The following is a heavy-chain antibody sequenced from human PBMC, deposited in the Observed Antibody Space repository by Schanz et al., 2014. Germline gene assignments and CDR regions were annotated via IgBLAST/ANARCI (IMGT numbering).Heavy chain of an antibody. CDR3: ARGTMPGTFDI. CDR1: GYTFTSYD. V-gene: IGHV1-69*04. Sequence: QVQLVQSGAEVKKPGASVKVSCKTSGYTFTSYDINWVRQAPGQGLEWVGRFIPILDVGNYAQQFQGRVTFTADKSTSTAYMELSSLRYEDTALYYCARGTMPGTFDIWGQGTMVTVSS. J-gene: IGHJ3*02. CDR2: FIPILDVG. D-gene: IGHD2-2*01.